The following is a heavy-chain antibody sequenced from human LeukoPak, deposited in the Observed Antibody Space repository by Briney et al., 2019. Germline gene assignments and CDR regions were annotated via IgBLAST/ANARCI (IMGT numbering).Heavy chain of an antibody. V-gene: IGHV1-18*01. D-gene: IGHD6-13*01. CDR2: ISGYNGNT. CDR3: ARDSSSWLAGDNWFDP. CDR1: GYTFTNYG. Sequence: ASVKVSCKASGYTFTNYGITGVRQAPGQGLEWMGWISGYNGNTNYVQKLQGRVTMTTDTSTSTAYMELRSLRSDDTAVYYCARDSSSWLAGDNWFDPWGQGTLVTVSS. J-gene: IGHJ5*02.